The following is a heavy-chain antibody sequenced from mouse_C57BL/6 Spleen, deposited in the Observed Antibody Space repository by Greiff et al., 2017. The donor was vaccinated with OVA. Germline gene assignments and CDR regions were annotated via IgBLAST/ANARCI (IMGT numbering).Heavy chain of an antibody. J-gene: IGHJ1*03. CDR3: ARQGLYGNYGYFDV. CDR2: ISSGGSYT. D-gene: IGHD2-1*01. CDR1: GFTFSSYG. Sequence: EVKVVESGGDLVKPGGSLKLSCAASGFTFSSYGMSWVRQTPDKRLEWVATISSGGSYTYYPDSVKGRFTISRDNAKNTLYLQMSSLKSEDTAMYYCARQGLYGNYGYFDVWGTGTTVTVSS. V-gene: IGHV5-6*01.